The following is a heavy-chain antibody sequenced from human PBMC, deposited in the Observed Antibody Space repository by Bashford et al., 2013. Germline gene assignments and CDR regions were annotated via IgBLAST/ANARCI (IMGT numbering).Heavy chain of an antibody. CDR2: IVPPHDTS. CDR3: AREVRFLDAFDI. CDR1: GGSLSDYG. V-gene: IGHV1-69*04. Sequence: SVKVSCKVSGGSLSDYGINWVRQAPGQGLEWMGRIVPPHDTSNYAQKYQGRVTITADKSTSTAYMELSSLRPDDTAVYYCAREVRFLDAFDIWGQGTMVTVSS. D-gene: IGHD3-3*01. J-gene: IGHJ3*02.